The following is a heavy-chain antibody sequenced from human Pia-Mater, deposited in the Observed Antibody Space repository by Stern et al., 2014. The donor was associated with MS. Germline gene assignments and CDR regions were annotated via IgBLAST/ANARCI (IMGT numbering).Heavy chain of an antibody. CDR3: ARHVQGFDY. V-gene: IGHV5-51*01. J-gene: IGHJ4*02. CDR2: IYPYDSDT. Sequence: EVQLEESGAELKKPGESLKISCKLSGYSFTIYYIAWVRQMPGKGLEWMGVIYPYDSDTTYSPSFQGQVTISADKSITTAYLQWSSLRASDTAMYYCARHVQGFDYWGQGTLVTVSS. CDR1: GYSFTIYY.